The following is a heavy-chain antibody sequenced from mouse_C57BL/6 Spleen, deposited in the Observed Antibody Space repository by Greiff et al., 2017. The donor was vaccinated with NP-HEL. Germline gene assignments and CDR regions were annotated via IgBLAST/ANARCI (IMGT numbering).Heavy chain of an antibody. CDR1: GYTFTSYT. D-gene: IGHD2-3*01. CDR2: INPSSGYT. V-gene: IGHV1-4*01. J-gene: IGHJ1*03. CDR3: ARNDGYYGGYFDV. Sequence: VQRVESGAELARPGASVKMSCKASGYTFTSYTMHWVKQRPGQGLEWIGYINPSSGYTKYNQKFKDKATLTADKSSSTAYMQLSSLTSEDSAVYYCARNDGYYGGYFDVWGTGTTVTVSS.